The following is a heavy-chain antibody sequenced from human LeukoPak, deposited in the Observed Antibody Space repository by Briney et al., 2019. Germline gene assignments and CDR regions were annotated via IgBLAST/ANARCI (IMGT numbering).Heavy chain of an antibody. CDR3: ARSTYSSGPVDY. D-gene: IGHD6-19*01. Sequence: SETLSLTCTVSGYSISSAYYWGWIRQPPGKGLEWIGTIYHSGSTYYNPSLKSRVTISVDTSKNQFSLKLSSVTAADTAMYYCARSTYSSGPVDYWGQGTLVTVSS. CDR1: GYSISSAYY. J-gene: IGHJ4*02. V-gene: IGHV4-38-2*02. CDR2: IYHSGST.